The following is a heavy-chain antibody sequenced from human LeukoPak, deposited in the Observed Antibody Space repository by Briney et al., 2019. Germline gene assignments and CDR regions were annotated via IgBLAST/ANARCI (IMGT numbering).Heavy chain of an antibody. D-gene: IGHD6-19*01. CDR2: IYHSGST. CDR3: ARQKGLAVAGHYYFYYYMDV. Sequence: KPSETLSLTCTVSGYSISSGYYWGWIRQPPGKGLEWIGSIYHSGSTNYNPSLKSRVTISLDTSKNQFSLKLSSVTAADTAVYYCARQKGLAVAGHYYFYYYMDVWGKGTTVTVSS. CDR1: GYSISSGYY. J-gene: IGHJ6*03. V-gene: IGHV4-38-2*02.